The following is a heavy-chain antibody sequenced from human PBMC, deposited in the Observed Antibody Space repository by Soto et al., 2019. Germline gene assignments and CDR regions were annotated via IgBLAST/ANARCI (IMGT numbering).Heavy chain of an antibody. CDR2: ISAYNGNT. J-gene: IGHJ6*02. Sequence: ASVKVSCKASGYTFTSYGISWVRQAPGQGLEWMGWISAYNGNTNYAQKLQGRVTMTTDTSTSTAYMELRSLRSDDTAVYYCARENHILSGYPIHYYYGMDVWGPGTTVTVSS. CDR3: ARENHILSGYPIHYYYGMDV. CDR1: GYTFTSYG. D-gene: IGHD3-9*01. V-gene: IGHV1-18*01.